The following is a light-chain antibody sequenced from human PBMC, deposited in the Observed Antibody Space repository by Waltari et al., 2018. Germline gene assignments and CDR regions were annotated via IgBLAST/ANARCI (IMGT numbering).Light chain of an antibody. CDR1: SSNIGRYY. V-gene: IGLV1-47*01. CDR3: AVWDDSLSGPV. CDR2: RDT. Sequence: QSVVTPPPSASGTPGQRVTISCSGSSSNIGRYYVYWSQHPPGAAPKPPIYRDTRRPSGVPYRFSGSKSGTSASLAISGLRSEDDADYYCAVWDDSLSGPVFGGGTKLTVL. J-gene: IGLJ2*01.